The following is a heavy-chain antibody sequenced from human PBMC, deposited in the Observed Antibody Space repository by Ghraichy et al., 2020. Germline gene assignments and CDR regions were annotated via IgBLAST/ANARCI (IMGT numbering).Heavy chain of an antibody. CDR1: GGSISSYY. Sequence: SETLSLTCTVSGGSISSYYWSWIRQPPGKGLEWIGYIYYSGSTNYNPSLKSRVTISVDTSKNQFSLKLSSVTAADTAVYYCAARTGTGTRQLFDYWGQGTLVTVSS. V-gene: IGHV4-59*08. D-gene: IGHD3/OR15-3a*01. CDR2: IYYSGST. CDR3: AARTGTGTRQLFDY. J-gene: IGHJ4*02.